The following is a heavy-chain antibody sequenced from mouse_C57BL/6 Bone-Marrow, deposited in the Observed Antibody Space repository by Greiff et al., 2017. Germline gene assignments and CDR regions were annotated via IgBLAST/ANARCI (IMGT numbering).Heavy chain of an antibody. V-gene: IGHV1-81*01. D-gene: IGHD2-4*01. Sequence: VQLQQSGAELARPGASVKLSCKASGYTFTSYGISWVKQRTGQGLEWIGEIYPRSGNTYYNEKFKGKATLTADKSSSTAYMELRSLTSGDSAVYFCGRKGGRVYDYGVEWFAYWGQGTLVTVSA. CDR3: GRKGGRVYDYGVEWFAY. CDR2: IYPRSGNT. CDR1: GYTFTSYG. J-gene: IGHJ3*01.